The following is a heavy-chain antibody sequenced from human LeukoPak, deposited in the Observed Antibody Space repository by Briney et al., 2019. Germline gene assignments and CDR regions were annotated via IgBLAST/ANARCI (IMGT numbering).Heavy chain of an antibody. CDR3: AREHSSSSF. CDR2: IGNIATTT. D-gene: IGHD6-6*01. Sequence: LSLTCTVSGYSISSGYYWGWIRQPPGKGLEWVSYIGNIATTTHYADSVKGRFTISRDNAKNSLYLQMNSLRAEDTAVYYCAREHSSSSFWGQGTLVTASS. J-gene: IGHJ4*02. CDR1: GYSISSGYY. V-gene: IGHV3-11*04.